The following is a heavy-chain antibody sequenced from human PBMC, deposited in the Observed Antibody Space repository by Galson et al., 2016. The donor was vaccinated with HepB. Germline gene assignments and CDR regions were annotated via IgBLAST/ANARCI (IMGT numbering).Heavy chain of an antibody. V-gene: IGHV3-49*03. CDR3: TDGGGIAAAARGLNH. D-gene: IGHD6-13*01. J-gene: IGHJ5*02. CDR1: GFTFSDHA. CDR2: ISSKAYGGTT. Sequence: LRLSCAASGFTFSDHAMSWFRQAPGKGLEWVGFISSKAYGGTTEFAASVKDRFTISRGDSKSIAYLQMNSLKIEDTAVYYCTDGGGIAAAARGLNHWGQGTLVTVSS.